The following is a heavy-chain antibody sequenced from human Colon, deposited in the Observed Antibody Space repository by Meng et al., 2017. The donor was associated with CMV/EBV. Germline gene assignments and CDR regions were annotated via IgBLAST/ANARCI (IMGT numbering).Heavy chain of an antibody. CDR2: VIPMLGIV. CDR1: GGTFSSYG. V-gene: IGHV1-69*10. J-gene: IGHJ6*02. Sequence: SVKVSCKATGGTFSSYGISWVRQAPGQGLEWMGGVIPMLGIVTYAQRFQGRVTITADKSTTTSTAFMDLSSLTSEDTAVYYWTRDLITGRTTNYYGLDVWGQGTTVTVSS. D-gene: IGHD1/OR15-1a*01. CDR3: TRDLITGRTTNYYGLDV.